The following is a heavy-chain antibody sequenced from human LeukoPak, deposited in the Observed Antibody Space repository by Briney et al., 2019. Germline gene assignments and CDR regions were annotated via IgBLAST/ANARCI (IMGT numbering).Heavy chain of an antibody. CDR1: GYSISSGYY. CDR3: ARVQRGYSGRTTPQNNWFDP. V-gene: IGHV4-38-2*02. CDR2: IYHSGST. D-gene: IGHD5-12*01. J-gene: IGHJ5*02. Sequence: PSETLSLTCTVSGYSISSGYYWGWIRQPPGKGLEWIGSIYHSGSTYYNPSLKSRVTISVDTSKNQFSLKITSVTAAETAVYYCARVQRGYSGRTTPQNNWFDPWGQGTLVTVSS.